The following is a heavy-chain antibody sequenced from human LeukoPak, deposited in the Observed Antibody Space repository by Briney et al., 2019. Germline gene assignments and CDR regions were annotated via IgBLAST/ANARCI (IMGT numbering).Heavy chain of an antibody. Sequence: AGGSLRLSCAASGFTFSSYAMSWVRQAPGKGLEWVSAISGSGGSTYYADSVKGRFTISRDNSKNTLYLQMNSLRAEDTAVYYCAKGKRDYDFWSGYIDYWGQGTLVTVSS. D-gene: IGHD3-3*01. CDR3: AKGKRDYDFWSGYIDY. J-gene: IGHJ4*02. V-gene: IGHV3-23*01. CDR2: ISGSGGST. CDR1: GFTFSSYA.